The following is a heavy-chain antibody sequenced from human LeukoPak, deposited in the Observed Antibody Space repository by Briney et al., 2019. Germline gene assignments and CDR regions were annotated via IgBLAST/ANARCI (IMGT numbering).Heavy chain of an antibody. CDR1: GGTFSSYA. D-gene: IGHD6-6*01. CDR3: ARASSSLYYYYGMDV. Sequence: SVKFSCKASGGTFSSYAISWVRQAPGQGLEWMGRIIPILGIANYAQKFQGRVTITADKSTSTAYMELSSLRSEDTAVYYCARASSSLYYYYGMDVWGQGTTVTVSS. V-gene: IGHV1-69*04. CDR2: IIPILGIA. J-gene: IGHJ6*02.